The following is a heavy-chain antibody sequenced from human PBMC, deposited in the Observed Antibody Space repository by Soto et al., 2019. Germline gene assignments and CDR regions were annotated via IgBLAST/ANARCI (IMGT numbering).Heavy chain of an antibody. CDR1: GFTSSNYA. CDR3: AKGGRRRGSYPPLDY. D-gene: IGHD1-26*01. V-gene: IGHV3-23*01. J-gene: IGHJ4*02. CDR2: ISETGGSI. Sequence: GGSLRLSCAASGFTSSNYAMTWVRQAPGRGLEWVSGISETGGSIFYADSVKGRFTISRDNSKSTLYLQMNSLRVEDTAIYYCAKGGRRRGSYPPLDYWGQGTMVTVSS.